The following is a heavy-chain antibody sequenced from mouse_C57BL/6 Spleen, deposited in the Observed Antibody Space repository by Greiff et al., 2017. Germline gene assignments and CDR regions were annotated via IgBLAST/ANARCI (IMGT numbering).Heavy chain of an antibody. CDR3: ARKRRNGYGYAMDY. D-gene: IGHD2-2*01. CDR1: GYTFTSYW. CDR2: IDPNSGGT. J-gene: IGHJ4*01. Sequence: QVQLKQPGAELVKPGASVKLSCKASGYTFTSYWMHWVKQRPGRGLEWIGRIDPNSGGTKYNEKFKSKATLTVDKPSSTAYMQLSSLTSEDSAVYYCARKRRNGYGYAMDYWGQGTSVTVSS. V-gene: IGHV1-72*01.